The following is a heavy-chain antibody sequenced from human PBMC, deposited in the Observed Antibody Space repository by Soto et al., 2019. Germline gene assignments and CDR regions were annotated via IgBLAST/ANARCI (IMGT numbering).Heavy chain of an antibody. J-gene: IGHJ4*02. D-gene: IGHD1-7*01. CDR2: ISYDGTNK. V-gene: IGHV3-30*03. Sequence: QVQLVESGGGVVQPGRSLRLSCAASGFTFSSYAMHWVRQAPGKGLEWVAIISYDGTNKYYADSVKGRFTISRDNSKNTLYLQRNSLRPEDTAMYYCAILSSVNYHGDYLDYWGQGTLVTVSS. CDR3: AILSSVNYHGDYLDY. CDR1: GFTFSSYA.